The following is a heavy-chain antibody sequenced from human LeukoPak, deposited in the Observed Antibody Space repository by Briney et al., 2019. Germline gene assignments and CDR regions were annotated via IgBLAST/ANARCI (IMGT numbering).Heavy chain of an antibody. CDR3: ARDERNHHDSSGYYTRAGVDY. Sequence: GASVKVSCKASGYTFTSYDINWVRQAPGQGLEWMGWISAYNGNTNYAQKLQGRVTMTTDTSTSTAYMELRSLRSDDTAVYYCARDERNHHDSSGYYTRAGVDYWGQGTLVTVSS. J-gene: IGHJ4*02. CDR1: GYTFTSYD. D-gene: IGHD3-22*01. CDR2: ISAYNGNT. V-gene: IGHV1-18*01.